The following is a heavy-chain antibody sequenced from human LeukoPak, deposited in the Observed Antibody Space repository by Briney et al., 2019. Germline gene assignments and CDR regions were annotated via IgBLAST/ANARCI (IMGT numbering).Heavy chain of an antibody. CDR2: ISYDGSNK. CDR1: GFTFSSYA. CDR3: AREYQWLDH. Sequence: GRSLRLSCAASGFTFSSYAMHWVRQAPGKGLEWVAVISYDGSNKYYADSVKGRFTISRDNSKNTLYLQMNSLRAEDTAVYYCAREYQWLDHWGQGTLVTVSS. D-gene: IGHD6-19*01. J-gene: IGHJ4*02. V-gene: IGHV3-30-3*01.